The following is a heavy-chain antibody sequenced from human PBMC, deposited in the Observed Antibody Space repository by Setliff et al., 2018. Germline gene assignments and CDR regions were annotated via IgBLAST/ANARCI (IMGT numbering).Heavy chain of an antibody. J-gene: IGHJ6*03. Sequence: GGSLRLSCAASGFTFSSYAMSWVRQAPGKGLEWVSAISGSGGSTYYADSVKGRFTISRDNSKNTLYLQMSSLRAEDTAVYYCAKGVASSWYLYYYYMDVWGKGTTGTV. CDR3: AKGVASSWYLYYYYMDV. CDR2: ISGSGGST. V-gene: IGHV3-23*01. CDR1: GFTFSSYA. D-gene: IGHD6-13*01.